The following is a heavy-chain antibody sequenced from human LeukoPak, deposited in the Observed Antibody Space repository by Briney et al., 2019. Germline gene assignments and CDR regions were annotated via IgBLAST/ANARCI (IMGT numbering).Heavy chain of an antibody. D-gene: IGHD6-19*01. V-gene: IGHV1-8*01. J-gene: IGHJ5*02. CDR3: ARGSIAVAGTGKWFDP. CDR2: MNPNSGNT. Sequence: ASVKVSCKASGYTFTSYDINWVRQATGQGLEWMGWMNPNSGNTGYAQKFQGRVTMTRNTSISTAYMELSSLRSEDTAVYYCARGSIAVAGTGKWFDPWGQGTLVTVSP. CDR1: GYTFTSYD.